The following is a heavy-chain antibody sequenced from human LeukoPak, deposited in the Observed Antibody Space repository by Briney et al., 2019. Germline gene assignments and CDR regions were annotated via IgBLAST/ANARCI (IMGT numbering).Heavy chain of an antibody. CDR1: GGSISSYY. CDR3: ARGLRRAAAGIDY. D-gene: IGHD6-13*01. V-gene: IGHV4-59*12. CDR2: IYYSGST. Sequence: SETLSLTCTVSGGSISSYYWSWIRQPPGKGLEWIGYIYYSGSTNYNPSLKSRVTISVDTSKNQFSLKLSSVTAADTAVYHCARGLRRAAAGIDYWGQGTLVTVSS. J-gene: IGHJ4*02.